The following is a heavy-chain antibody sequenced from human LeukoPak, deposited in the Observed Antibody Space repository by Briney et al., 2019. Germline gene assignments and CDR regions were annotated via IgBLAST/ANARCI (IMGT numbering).Heavy chain of an antibody. J-gene: IGHJ4*02. V-gene: IGHV3-23*01. Sequence: GGSLRLSCAASGFTFSSFAMSWVRQAPGKGLEWVSGISGSGGGTYYASSVKGRFTISRDNSKNTLYLQMNSLRGDDTAVYYCAREPTELAAFDYWGQGTLVTVSS. CDR1: GFTFSSFA. D-gene: IGHD1-1*01. CDR2: ISGSGGGT. CDR3: AREPTELAAFDY.